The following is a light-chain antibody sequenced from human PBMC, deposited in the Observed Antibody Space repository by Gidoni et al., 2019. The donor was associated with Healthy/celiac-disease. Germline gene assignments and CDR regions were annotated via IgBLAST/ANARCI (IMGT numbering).Light chain of an antibody. CDR2: DAS. Sequence: EIVLTQSPATLSLSPGERATLSCRASQSVSSYLAWYQQNPGQPPRLLIYDASNRATGIPARFSGSGSGTDFTLTISSLEPEDFAVYYCKQRSNWPWTFGQGTKVEIK. V-gene: IGKV3-11*01. CDR1: QSVSSY. CDR3: KQRSNWPWT. J-gene: IGKJ1*01.